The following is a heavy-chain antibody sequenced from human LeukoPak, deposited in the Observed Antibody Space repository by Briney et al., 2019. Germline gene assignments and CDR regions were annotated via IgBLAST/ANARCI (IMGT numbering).Heavy chain of an antibody. CDR1: GGSFSGYY. V-gene: IGHV4-34*01. CDR2: INHSGST. Sequence: SETLSLTCAVYGGSFSGYYWSWIRQPPGKGLEWIGEINHSGSTNYNPSLKSRVTISVDTSKNQISLKLSSVTAADTAVYYCARQAKGVLDYWGQGTLVTVSS. D-gene: IGHD1-1*01. J-gene: IGHJ4*02. CDR3: ARQAKGVLDY.